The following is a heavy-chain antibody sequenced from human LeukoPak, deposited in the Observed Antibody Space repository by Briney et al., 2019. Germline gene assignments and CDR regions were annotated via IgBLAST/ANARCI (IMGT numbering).Heavy chain of an antibody. V-gene: IGHV1-46*01. CDR1: GYTFTSYY. CDR2: INPSGGST. J-gene: IGHJ6*03. CDR3: ARGPRITMVRGGQWYYYMDV. Sequence: ASVKVSCKASGYTFTSYYMHWVRQAPGQGLEWMGIINPSGGSTSYAQKFQGRVTMTRDTSTSTVYMELGSLRSEDTAVYYCARGPRITMVRGGQWYYYMDVWGKGTTVTVSS. D-gene: IGHD3-10*01.